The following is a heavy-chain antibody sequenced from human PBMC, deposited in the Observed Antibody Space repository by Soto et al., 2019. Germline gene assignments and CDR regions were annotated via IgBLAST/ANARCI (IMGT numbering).Heavy chain of an antibody. D-gene: IGHD6-19*01. V-gene: IGHV3-23*01. CDR3: SICTVDTIVTSGWCHYLGP. CDR1: GFTFSSSA. CDR2: VSGSGGTT. Sequence: EVQLLDSGGGLVQPGGSLRLSCAASGFTFSSSAMSWVRQAPGKGREWVSAVSGSGGTTYYADSVRGRFTISRDNSKNTQYLQMNSLRAEDTAIYFCSICTVDTIVTSGWCHYLGPWGQGTLVTVSS. J-gene: IGHJ5*02.